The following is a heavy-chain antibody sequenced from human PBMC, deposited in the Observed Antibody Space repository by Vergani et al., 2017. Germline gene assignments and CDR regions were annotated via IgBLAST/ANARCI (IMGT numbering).Heavy chain of an antibody. CDR3: ARDDSSGYSHDY. CDR2: ISSSSSYI. CDR1: GFTLSSYS. V-gene: IGHV3-21*01. D-gene: IGHD3-22*01. Sequence: EVQLVESGGGLVKPGGSLRLSCAASGFTLSSYSMNWVRQAPGKGLEWVSSISSSSSYIYYADSVKGRFTISRDNAKNSLYLQMNSLRAEDTAVYYCARDDSSGYSHDYWGQGTLVTVSS. J-gene: IGHJ4*02.